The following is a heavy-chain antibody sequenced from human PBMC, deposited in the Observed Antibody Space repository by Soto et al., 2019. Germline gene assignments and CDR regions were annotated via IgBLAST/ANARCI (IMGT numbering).Heavy chain of an antibody. CDR1: GFTFSSYA. CDR3: AKRNLVVRPPFDY. V-gene: IGHV3-23*01. Sequence: PGGSLRLSCAASGFTFSSYAMSWVRQAPGKGLEWVSTISGSGGGIYYADSVKGQFTISRDNSKNTLDLQMNSLRAEDTAVYYCAKRNLVVRPPFDYWGQGTLVTVSS. D-gene: IGHD2-15*01. CDR2: ISGSGGGI. J-gene: IGHJ4*02.